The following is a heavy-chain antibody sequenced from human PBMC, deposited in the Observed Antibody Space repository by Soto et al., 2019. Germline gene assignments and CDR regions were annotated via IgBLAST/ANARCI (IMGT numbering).Heavy chain of an antibody. CDR1: GGSINTFNW. J-gene: IGHJ4*02. D-gene: IGHD6-13*01. Sequence: QVQLQESRPGLVKPSGTLSLTCTVSGGSINTFNWWSWVRQSPGKGLEWIGEISHRGRTNYNPSLESRVTISLDKSKNNFSLNLASVTATDTAVYFCARGVAGGSWRFDDWGQGTLVTVSS. CDR3: ARGVAGGSWRFDD. V-gene: IGHV4-4*02. CDR2: ISHRGRT.